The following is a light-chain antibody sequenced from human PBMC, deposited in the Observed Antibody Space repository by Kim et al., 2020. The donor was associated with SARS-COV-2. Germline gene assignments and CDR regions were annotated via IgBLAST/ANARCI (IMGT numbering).Light chain of an antibody. Sequence: QSITISCTGTSSYVGGYNYVSWYQQHPGKAPKLMIYDVSNRPSGVSNRFSGSKSGNTASLTISGLQAEDEADYYCSSYTSSSTNYVFGTGTKVTVL. CDR3: SSYTSSSTNYV. CDR1: SSYVGGYNY. J-gene: IGLJ1*01. V-gene: IGLV2-14*03. CDR2: DVS.